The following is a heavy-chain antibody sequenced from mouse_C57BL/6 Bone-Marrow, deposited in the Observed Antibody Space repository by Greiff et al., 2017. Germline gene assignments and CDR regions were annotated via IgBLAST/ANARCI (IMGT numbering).Heavy chain of an antibody. J-gene: IGHJ4*01. CDR1: GYTFTSYW. V-gene: IGHV1-69*01. CDR3: ARSWGYAMDD. Sequence: VQLQQPGAELVMPGASVKLSCKASGYTFTSYWMHWVKQRPGQGLEWIGEIDPSDSYTNYNQKFKGKSTLTVDKSSSTAYMQLSSLTSEDSAVYYCARSWGYAMDDWGQGTSVTVSS. CDR2: IDPSDSYT.